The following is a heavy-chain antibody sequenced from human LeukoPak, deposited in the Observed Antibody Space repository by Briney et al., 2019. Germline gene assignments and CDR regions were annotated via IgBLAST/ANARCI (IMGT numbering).Heavy chain of an antibody. CDR2: IDGGGSST. J-gene: IGHJ4*01. CDR1: GFTFSYHW. D-gene: IGHD3-22*01. V-gene: IGHV3-74*01. Sequence: GGSLRLSCTASGFTFSYHWMHWVRQVPGKGLVWISRIDGGGSSTSYADSVKGRFSISRDNSKSTLYLQMSSLRAEDTAVYYCARGPGSSGGAYVGDYWGHGTLVTVSS. CDR3: ARGPGSSGGAYVGDY.